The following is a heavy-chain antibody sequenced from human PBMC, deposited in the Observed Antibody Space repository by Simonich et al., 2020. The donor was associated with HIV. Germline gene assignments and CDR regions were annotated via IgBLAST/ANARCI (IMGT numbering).Heavy chain of an antibody. J-gene: IGHJ4*02. Sequence: VRGGAEVKKPGATVKISCKVSGYTFSDHYMDWGQQAPGKGLGWMGLGDPEDGETIYAEKFQGRITITADTSTDTAYMGLSSLRSEDTAVYYGATSIAVTGTGGFDYWGQGTLVTVSS. D-gene: IGHD6-19*01. CDR3: ATSIAVTGTGGFDY. CDR1: GYTFSDHY. V-gene: IGHV1-69-2*01. CDR2: GDPEDGET.